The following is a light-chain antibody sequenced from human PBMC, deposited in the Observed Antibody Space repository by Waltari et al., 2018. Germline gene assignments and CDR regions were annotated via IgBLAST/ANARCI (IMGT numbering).Light chain of an antibody. CDR3: SSYAGSDNYV. CDR2: EVT. Sequence: QSALTQPPSASGSPGQSVTFSCTGTSRDIGAHTYFSWYQQHPAHAPKLIVFEVTKRPSGVPDRFSGSKSGNTASLTISGLQAEDEADYYCSSYAGSDNYVFGGGTKVTVL. J-gene: IGLJ1*01. CDR1: SRDIGAHTY. V-gene: IGLV2-8*01.